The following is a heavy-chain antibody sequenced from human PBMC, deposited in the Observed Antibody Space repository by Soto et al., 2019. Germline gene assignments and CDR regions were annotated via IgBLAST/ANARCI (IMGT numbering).Heavy chain of an antibody. CDR1: GYTFTGYY. CDR2: INPNSGGT. J-gene: IGHJ4*02. D-gene: IGHD6-13*01. CDR3: ARRGPEIAAAGRYYFDY. Sequence: ASVKVSCKASGYTFTGYYMHWVRQAPGQGLEWMGWINPNSGGTNYAQKFQGWVTMTRDTSISTAYMELSRLRSDDTAVYYCARRGPEIAAAGRYYFDYWGQGTLVTVSS. V-gene: IGHV1-2*04.